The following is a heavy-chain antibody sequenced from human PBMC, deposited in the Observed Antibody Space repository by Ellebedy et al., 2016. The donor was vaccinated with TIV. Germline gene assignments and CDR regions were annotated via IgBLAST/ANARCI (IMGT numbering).Heavy chain of an antibody. Sequence: GESLKISCATSGFSFSSHALHWVRPLPRKGLEWVAVISYDVKQTYYAGSVKGRFAISKDYSNHTLYLQMNGLRPEDPGIYYCATHSSATWSRFDYWGQGTLVVVSP. CDR3: ATHSSATWSRFDY. CDR2: ISYDVKQT. J-gene: IGHJ4*02. CDR1: GFSFSSHA. D-gene: IGHD2-15*01. V-gene: IGHV3-30*09.